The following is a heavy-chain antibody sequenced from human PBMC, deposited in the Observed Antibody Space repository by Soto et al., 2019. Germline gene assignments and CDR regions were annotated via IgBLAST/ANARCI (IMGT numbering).Heavy chain of an antibody. Sequence: PSETLPSPALSMVGPSVVTTGAGSASPQGRGWSGLGKSIIVEAPTTTRPSRSRVTISVGTSKNQFSLKLSSVTAADTAVYYCARGLHILTGYYGRRRYYFDYWGQGTLVTVSS. CDR3: ARGLHILTGYYGRRRYYFDY. CDR1: VGPSVVTT. J-gene: IGHJ4*02. CDR2: SIIVEAP. V-gene: IGHV4-34*01. D-gene: IGHD3-9*01.